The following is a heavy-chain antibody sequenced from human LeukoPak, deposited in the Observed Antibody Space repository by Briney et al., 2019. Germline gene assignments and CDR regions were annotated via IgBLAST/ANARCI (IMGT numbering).Heavy chain of an antibody. CDR2: INPSGGGT. Sequence: SVKVSCKTSGYTFTSYYMHWVRQAPGQGLEWMGIINPSGGGTSYAQKFQGRVTMTRDTSTSTVYMELSSLRSEDTAVYYCARDLRTVAYYYYYGMDVWGQGTTVTVSS. CDR3: ARDLRTVAYYYYYGMDV. V-gene: IGHV1-46*01. CDR1: GYTFTSYY. D-gene: IGHD4-23*01. J-gene: IGHJ6*02.